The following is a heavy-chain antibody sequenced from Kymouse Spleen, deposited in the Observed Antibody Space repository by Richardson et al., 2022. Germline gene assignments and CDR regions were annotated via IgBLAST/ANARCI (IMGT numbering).Heavy chain of an antibody. J-gene: IGHJ4*02. CDR3: ARVSIAVAGTTLTT. Sequence: EVQLVESGGGLIQPGGSLRLSCAASGFTVSSNYMSWVRQAPGKGLEWVSVIYSCGSTYYADSVKGRFTISRDNSKNTLYLQMNSLRAEDTAVYYCARVSIAVAGTTLTTGAREPWSPSPQ. CDR1: GFTVSSNY. V-gene: IGHV3-66*03. D-gene: IGHD6-19*01. CDR2: IYSCGST.